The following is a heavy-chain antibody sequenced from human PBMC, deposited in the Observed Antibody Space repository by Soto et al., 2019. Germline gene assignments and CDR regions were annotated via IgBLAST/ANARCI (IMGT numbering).Heavy chain of an antibody. CDR2: ISARGGSS. CDR3: AKGSIEYSASVDN. J-gene: IGHJ4*02. CDR1: GFSFSSYA. Sequence: DVQLLESGGGLVQPGGSLRLSCAASGFSFSSYAMVWVRQAPGKGPEWVAVISARGGSSYFADSVKGRFTLSRDNSKNVLSLEMNSLRAEDTAIYFCAKGSIEYSASVDNWGQGTLVVVSS. V-gene: IGHV3-23*01. D-gene: IGHD5-12*01.